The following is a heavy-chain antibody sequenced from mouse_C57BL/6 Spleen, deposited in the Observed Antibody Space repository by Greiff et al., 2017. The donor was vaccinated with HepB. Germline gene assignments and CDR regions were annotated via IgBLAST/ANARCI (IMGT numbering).Heavy chain of an antibody. Sequence: QVQLKQPGAELVKPGASVKLSCKASGYTFTSYWMQWVKQRPGQGLEWIGEIDPSDSYTNYNQKFKGKATLTVDTSSSTAYMQLSSLTSEDSAVYYCARRSIDYWGQGTSVTVSS. CDR1: GYTFTSYW. J-gene: IGHJ4*01. CDR3: ARRSIDY. V-gene: IGHV1-50*01. CDR2: IDPSDSYT.